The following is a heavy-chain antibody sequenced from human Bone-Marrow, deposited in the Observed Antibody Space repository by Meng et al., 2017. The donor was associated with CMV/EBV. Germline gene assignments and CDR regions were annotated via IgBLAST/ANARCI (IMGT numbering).Heavy chain of an antibody. Sequence: GGSLRLSCAASGFTFSSYAMHWVRQAPGKGLEWVAVISYDGSNKYYADSVKGRFTISRDSSKNTLYLQMNTLRTDDTALYYCARRLPSGWNMDVWGQGTTVTVSS. CDR1: GFTFSSYA. CDR2: ISYDGSNK. D-gene: IGHD6-19*01. CDR3: ARRLPSGWNMDV. V-gene: IGHV3-30*14. J-gene: IGHJ6*02.